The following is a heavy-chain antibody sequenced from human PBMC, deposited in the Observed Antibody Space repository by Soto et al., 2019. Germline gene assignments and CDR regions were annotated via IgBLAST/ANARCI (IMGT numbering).Heavy chain of an antibody. D-gene: IGHD1-26*01. V-gene: IGHV4-31*03. Sequence: SSETLSLTCTVSGGSISSGGYYWSWIRQHPGKGLEWIGYIYYSGSTYYNPSLKSRVTISVDTSKNQFSLKLSSVTAADTAVYYCARDREKYLDYWGQGTLVTVYS. CDR3: ARDREKYLDY. CDR2: IYYSGST. CDR1: GGSISSGGYY. J-gene: IGHJ4*02.